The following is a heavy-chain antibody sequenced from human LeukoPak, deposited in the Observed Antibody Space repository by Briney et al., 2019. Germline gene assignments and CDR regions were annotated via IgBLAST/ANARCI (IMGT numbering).Heavy chain of an antibody. V-gene: IGHV3-48*01. CDR2: ISSSSSTI. D-gene: IGHD3-3*01. J-gene: IGHJ6*03. CDR3: ARDRRTKRITIFGVVIMATYYYYMDV. CDR1: GFTFSSYS. Sequence: PGGSLRLSCAASGFTFSSYSMNWVRQAPGKGLEWVSYISSSSSTIYYADSVKGRFTISRDNAKNSLYLQMNSLRAEDTAVYYCARDRRTKRITIFGVVIMATYYYYMDVWGKGTTVTVSS.